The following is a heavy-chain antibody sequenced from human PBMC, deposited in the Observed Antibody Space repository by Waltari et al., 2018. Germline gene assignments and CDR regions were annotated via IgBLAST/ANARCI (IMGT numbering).Heavy chain of an antibody. CDR1: GGSFSGYY. D-gene: IGHD2-8*02. Sequence: QAQLQQWGAGLLQPPETLSLTCAPYGGSFSGYYSGWLRQPPGKGLEWIGEINHGGNTNHNPSLRSRVTMLVDTSKSQFSLKLNSVTAADTAVYYCVRLEDCTGPGGNCYSGDSFAMDVWGQGTTVTVSS. CDR3: VRLEDCTGPGGNCYSGDSFAMDV. CDR2: INHGGNT. J-gene: IGHJ6*02. V-gene: IGHV4-34*02.